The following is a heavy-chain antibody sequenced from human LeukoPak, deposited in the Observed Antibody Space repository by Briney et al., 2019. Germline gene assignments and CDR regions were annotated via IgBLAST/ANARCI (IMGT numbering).Heavy chain of an antibody. V-gene: IGHV3-7*01. Sequence: GGSLRLSCAASGFTFSPYWMTWVRQAPRKGLEWVANIRQDGSEKYYVDAVKGRFTISRDNAKKSLYLQMNNLRAEDTAVYYCARCYYYYGMDVWGQGTTVTVSS. CDR1: GFTFSPYW. J-gene: IGHJ6*02. CDR2: IRQDGSEK. CDR3: ARCYYYYGMDV.